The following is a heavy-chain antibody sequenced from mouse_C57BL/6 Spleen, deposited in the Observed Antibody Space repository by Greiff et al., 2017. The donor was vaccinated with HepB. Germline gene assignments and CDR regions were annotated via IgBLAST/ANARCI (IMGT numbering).Heavy chain of an antibody. CDR2: IDPSDSET. J-gene: IGHJ2*01. D-gene: IGHD3-2*02. V-gene: IGHV1-52*01. Sequence: QVQLQQPGAELVRPGSSVKLSCKASGYTFTSYWMHWVKQRPIQGLEWIGNIDPSDSETQYNQKFKDKATLTADKSSSTAYMQLSSLTSEDSAVYYCARSGEYYFGYWGKGTTLTVCS. CDR3: ARSGEYYFGY. CDR1: GYTFTSYW.